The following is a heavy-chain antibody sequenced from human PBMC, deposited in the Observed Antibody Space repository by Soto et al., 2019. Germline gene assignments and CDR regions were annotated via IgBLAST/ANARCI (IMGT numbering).Heavy chain of an antibody. CDR1: GGSIDSGDYY. V-gene: IGHV4-31*03. D-gene: IGHD5-18*01. J-gene: IGHJ4*02. CDR2: VYYSGST. CDR3: ARDSSGPGYSYGKLDY. Sequence: TLSLTCTVSGGSIDSGDYYWSWIRQPPGKGLEWIGYVYYSGSTYYNPSLRSRVTISLDTSENQFSLKLNSVTAADTAVYYCARDSSGPGYSYGKLDYWGQGSLVTVSS.